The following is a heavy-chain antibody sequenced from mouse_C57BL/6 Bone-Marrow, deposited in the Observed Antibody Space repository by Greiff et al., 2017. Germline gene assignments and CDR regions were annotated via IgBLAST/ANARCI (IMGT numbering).Heavy chain of an antibody. D-gene: IGHD3-1*01. V-gene: IGHV14-4*01. CDR3: TTGGALRAYYFDY. CDR1: GFNIKDDY. CDR2: IDPENGDT. J-gene: IGHJ2*01. Sequence: EVQLQQSGAELVRPGASVKLSCTASGFNIKDDYMHWVKQRPEQGLEWIGWIDPENGDTEYASKFQGKATITADTSSNTAYLQLSSLTSEDTAVYYCTTGGALRAYYFDYWGQGTTLTVSS.